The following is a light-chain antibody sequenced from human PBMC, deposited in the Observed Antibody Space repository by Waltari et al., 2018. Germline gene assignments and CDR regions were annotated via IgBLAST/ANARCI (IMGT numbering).Light chain of an antibody. CDR1: SSDVGNYDV. Sequence: QSALTQTASVSGSPGQSITISCTGVSSDVGNYDVVSWYQKHPDKPPQHLVYALSKRPSGVSDRVSGSKSGNTASMTISGLQAEDEADYYCCSFAESDTWVFGGRTKVTVL. CDR3: CSFAESDTWV. CDR2: ALS. J-gene: IGLJ3*02. V-gene: IGLV2-23*02.